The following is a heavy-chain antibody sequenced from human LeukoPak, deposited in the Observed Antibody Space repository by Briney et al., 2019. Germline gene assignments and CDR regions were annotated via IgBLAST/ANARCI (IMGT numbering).Heavy chain of an antibody. Sequence: GESLKISCKGSGYSFTSYWIGWVRQMPGKGLEWMGIIYPGDSDTRYSPSFQGQVTISADKSISTAYLQWSSLKASDTAMYYCARPGSSGRYVEDAFDIWGQGTMVTVSS. V-gene: IGHV5-51*01. CDR2: IYPGDSDT. D-gene: IGHD6-19*01. CDR3: ARPGSSGRYVEDAFDI. J-gene: IGHJ3*02. CDR1: GYSFTSYW.